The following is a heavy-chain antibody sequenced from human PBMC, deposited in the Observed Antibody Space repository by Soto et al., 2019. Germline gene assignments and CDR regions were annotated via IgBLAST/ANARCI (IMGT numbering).Heavy chain of an antibody. CDR2: MYSSGST. V-gene: IGHV4-30-4*01. CDR3: VRGTDCATVDASHRYFAS. CDR1: GGAINSDYYY. J-gene: IGHJ4*02. Sequence: QVRLQESGPGLVKSSQTLSLTCSVSGGAINSDYYYWGWVRQPPGKGLEWIGYMYSSGSTYSNPCLKSPVARSGDTSQDHFSLSLTSVTVADTVVYFCVRGTDCATVDASHRYFASWGQGIPVTVSS. D-gene: IGHD2-15*01.